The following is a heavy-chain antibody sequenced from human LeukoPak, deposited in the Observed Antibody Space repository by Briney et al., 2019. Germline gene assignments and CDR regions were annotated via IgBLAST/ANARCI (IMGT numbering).Heavy chain of an antibody. Sequence: TGGSLRLSCAASGFTFSSYWMSWVRQAPGKGLEWVANIKEDGSEKYYVDSVKGRFTISRDNAKNSLYLQMNSLRAEDSAVYYCAREGILGAYDYWGQGTLVTVSS. CDR1: GFTFSSYW. D-gene: IGHD1-26*01. CDR2: IKEDGSEK. V-gene: IGHV3-7*01. J-gene: IGHJ4*02. CDR3: AREGILGAYDY.